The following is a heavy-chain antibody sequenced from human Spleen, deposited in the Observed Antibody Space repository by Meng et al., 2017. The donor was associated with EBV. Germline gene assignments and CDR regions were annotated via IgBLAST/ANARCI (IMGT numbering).Heavy chain of an antibody. CDR3: ARAEWSAPYYFDY. CDR1: SGSLISAGYY. J-gene: IGHJ4*02. D-gene: IGHD3-3*01. CDR2: MYYTGNT. Sequence: QVQVQESGPGLVKLPQTLSLPCTVSSGSLISAGYYWSWIRQPPGKGLEWIGHMYYTGNTYYNPSLKSRLAISVDTSKNRLSLSLASVTAADTAVYFCARAEWSAPYYFDYWGQGTLVTVSS. V-gene: IGHV4-30-4*01.